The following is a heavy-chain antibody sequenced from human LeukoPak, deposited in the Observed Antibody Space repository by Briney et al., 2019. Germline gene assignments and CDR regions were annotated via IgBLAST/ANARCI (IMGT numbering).Heavy chain of an antibody. CDR2: INHSGST. V-gene: IGHV4-34*01. J-gene: IGHJ4*02. Sequence: SETLSLTCAVYGGSFSGYYWSWIRQPPGKGLEWIGEINHSGSTNYNPSLKSRVTISVDTSKNQFSLKLSSVTAADTAVYYCASVTIGYSYGFCDYWGQGTLATVSS. CDR3: ASVTIGYSYGFCDY. D-gene: IGHD5-18*01. CDR1: GGSFSGYY.